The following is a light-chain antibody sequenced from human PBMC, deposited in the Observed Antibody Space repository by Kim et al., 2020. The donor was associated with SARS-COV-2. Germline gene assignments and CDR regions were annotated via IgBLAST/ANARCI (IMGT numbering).Light chain of an antibody. V-gene: IGLV2-14*03. J-gene: IGLJ1*01. CDR3: SSYTSSSTNV. CDR2: DVS. CDR1: SSDVGGYNY. Sequence: GQSITISCTGTSSDVGGYNYFSWYQQHPGKAPKLMIYDVSNRPSGVSNRFSGTKSGKAASLTISGLQAEDEADYYGSSYTSSSTNVFGAGTKVTVL.